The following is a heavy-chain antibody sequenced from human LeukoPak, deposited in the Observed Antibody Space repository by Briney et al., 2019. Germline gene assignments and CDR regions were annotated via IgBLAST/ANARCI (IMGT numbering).Heavy chain of an antibody. J-gene: IGHJ4*02. D-gene: IGHD5-24*01. Sequence: ASVKVSCKASGGTFISYAISWVRQAPGQGLEWMGRIIPIFGTANYAQKFQGRVTITSDESTSTAYMELSSLRSEDTAVYYCARDCRDGYNFEYFDYWGQGTLVTVSS. CDR1: GGTFISYA. CDR3: ARDCRDGYNFEYFDY. V-gene: IGHV1-69*15. CDR2: IIPIFGTA.